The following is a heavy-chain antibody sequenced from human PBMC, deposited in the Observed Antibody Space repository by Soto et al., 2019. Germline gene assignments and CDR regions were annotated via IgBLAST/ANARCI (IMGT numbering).Heavy chain of an antibody. Sequence: SETLSLTCTVSGGSISSSSYYWGWIRQPPGKGLEWIGSIYYSGSTYYDPSLKSRVTISVDTSKNQFSLKLSSVTAADTAVYYCARRRRIQLSSNFDYWGQGTLVTVSS. J-gene: IGHJ4*02. CDR2: IYYSGST. CDR1: GGSISSSSYY. V-gene: IGHV4-39*01. D-gene: IGHD5-18*01. CDR3: ARRRRIQLSSNFDY.